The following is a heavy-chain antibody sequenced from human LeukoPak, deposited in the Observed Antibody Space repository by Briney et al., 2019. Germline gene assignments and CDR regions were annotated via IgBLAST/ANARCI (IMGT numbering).Heavy chain of an antibody. V-gene: IGHV4-38-2*02. CDR3: ARSYYYDSSGYYRGPYNWFDP. CDR1: GYSISSGYY. Sequence: SETLSLTCTVSGYSISSGYYWGWIRQPPGRGLEWSGSIYHSGSTYYNPSLKRRVTISVDTSKNQFSLKLSSVTAADTAVYYCARSYYYDSSGYYRGPYNWFDPWGQGTLVTVSS. D-gene: IGHD3-22*01. J-gene: IGHJ5*02. CDR2: IYHSGST.